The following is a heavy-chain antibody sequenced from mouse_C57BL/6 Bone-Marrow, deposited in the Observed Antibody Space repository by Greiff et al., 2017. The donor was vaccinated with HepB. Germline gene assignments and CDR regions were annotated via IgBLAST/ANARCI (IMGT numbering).Heavy chain of an antibody. CDR3: ASPYGSPFAY. CDR2: ISSGSSTI. J-gene: IGHJ3*01. CDR1: GFTFSDYG. Sequence: EVQLVESGGGLVKPGGSLKLSCAASGFTFSDYGMHWVRQAPEKGLEWVAYISSGSSTIYYADTVKGRFTISRDNAKNTLFLQMTSLRSEDTAMYYCASPYGSPFAYWGQGTLVTVSA. V-gene: IGHV5-17*01. D-gene: IGHD1-1*01.